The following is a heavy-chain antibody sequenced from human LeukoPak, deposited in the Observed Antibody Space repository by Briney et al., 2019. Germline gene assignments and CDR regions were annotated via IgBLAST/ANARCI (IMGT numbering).Heavy chain of an antibody. D-gene: IGHD2-2*01. V-gene: IGHV3-74*01. CDR2: INGDGSNT. CDR3: TRSAFCSSGTCYAGTWFDP. J-gene: IGHJ5*02. CDR1: GFTFSNYW. Sequence: PGGSLRLSCEASGFTFSNYWMYWVCQAPGKGLVWVSRINGDGSNTVYADSVKGRFSISRDNAKNTLYLQMSSLRAEDTAVYYCTRSAFCSSGTCYAGTWFDPWGQGTLVTVST.